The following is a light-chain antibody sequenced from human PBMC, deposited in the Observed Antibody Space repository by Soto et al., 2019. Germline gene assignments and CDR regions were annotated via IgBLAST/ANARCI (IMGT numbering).Light chain of an antibody. CDR1: SSDIGAYDY. CDR2: EVT. V-gene: IGLV2-14*01. Sequence: QSVLTPPASVSGSPGQSITISCTGTSSDIGAYDYVSWYQQYPGRVPKLLIHEVTNRPSGVSDRFSGSKSGNTASLTISGLXTEDEADYYCSSHAGSSAFYVFGTGTKVTVL. CDR3: SSHAGSSAFYV. J-gene: IGLJ1*01.